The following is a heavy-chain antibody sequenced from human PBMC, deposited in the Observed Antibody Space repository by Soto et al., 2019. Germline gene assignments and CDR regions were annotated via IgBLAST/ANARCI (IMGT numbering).Heavy chain of an antibody. Sequence: ASVKVSCKASGYTFTGYYMHWVRQAPGQGLEWMGWINPNSGGTNYAQKFQGRVTMTRDTSISTAYMELSRLRSDDTAVYYCARRKITMVRGVLAPFDYWGQGTLVTVSS. D-gene: IGHD3-10*01. V-gene: IGHV1-2*02. J-gene: IGHJ4*02. CDR3: ARRKITMVRGVLAPFDY. CDR1: GYTFTGYY. CDR2: INPNSGGT.